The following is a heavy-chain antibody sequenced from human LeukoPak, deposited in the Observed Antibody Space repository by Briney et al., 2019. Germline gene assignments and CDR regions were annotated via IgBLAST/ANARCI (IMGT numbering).Heavy chain of an antibody. D-gene: IGHD2-8*01. CDR3: ARLLGRSMLSSGLYFDY. V-gene: IGHV5-51*01. Sequence: GESLKISSKGSAYSFTSYRIGWVRQMPGKGLEWMGIIYPGDSDTRYCPSFQGQVTISADKSISTAYLQRSSLKASDTAMYYCARLLGRSMLSSGLYFDYWGQGTLVTVSS. CDR2: IYPGDSDT. CDR1: AYSFTSYR. J-gene: IGHJ4*02.